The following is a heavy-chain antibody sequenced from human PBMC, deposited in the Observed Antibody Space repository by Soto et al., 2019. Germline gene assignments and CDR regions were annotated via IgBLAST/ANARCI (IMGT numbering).Heavy chain of an antibody. J-gene: IGHJ6*02. CDR2: IIPIFGTA. V-gene: IGHV1-69*12. Sequence: QVQLVQSGAEVKKPGSSVKVSCKASGGTFSSYAISWVRQAPGQGLEWMGGIIPIFGTANYAQKFQGRVTITADESTSTAYMELSSLRSEDTAVYYCAWGPPNLGIAAHYYYYGMDVWGQGTTVTVSS. CDR1: GGTFSSYA. CDR3: AWGPPNLGIAAHYYYYGMDV. D-gene: IGHD6-13*01.